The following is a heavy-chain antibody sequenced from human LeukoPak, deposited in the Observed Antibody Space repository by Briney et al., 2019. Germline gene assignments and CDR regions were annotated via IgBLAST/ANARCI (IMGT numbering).Heavy chain of an antibody. CDR3: AKERATTTTIDY. J-gene: IGHJ4*02. CDR2: ISGSGGGT. Sequence: PGGSLRLSCAASGFTFSTYAMSWVRQAPGKGLEWVSLISGSGGGTYYANSVKGRFTISRGNSKNTLYLQMDSLRTEDTAVYYCAKERATTTTIDYWGEGTLMTVSS. V-gene: IGHV3-23*01. D-gene: IGHD1-26*01. CDR1: GFTFSTYA.